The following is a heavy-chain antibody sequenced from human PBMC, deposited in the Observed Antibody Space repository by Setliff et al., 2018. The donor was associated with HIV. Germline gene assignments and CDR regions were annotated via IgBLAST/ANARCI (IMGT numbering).Heavy chain of an antibody. Sequence: GGSLRLSCAASGFTFSRYAMTWVRQAPGKGLVWVSAISGSGIGSYYPDSVKGRFTISRDNSKNTLFLQMNSLRAEDTAVYYCAKDRRYYYGSGSYAAETWGQGTLVTVSS. CDR1: GFTFSRYA. D-gene: IGHD3-10*01. J-gene: IGHJ5*02. CDR2: ISGSGIGS. CDR3: AKDRRYYYGSGSYAAET. V-gene: IGHV3-23*01.